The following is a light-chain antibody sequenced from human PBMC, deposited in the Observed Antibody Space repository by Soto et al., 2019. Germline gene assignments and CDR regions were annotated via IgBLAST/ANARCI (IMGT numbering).Light chain of an antibody. V-gene: IGLV2-23*01. CDR3: CSYAGSSTSYV. CDR1: SSDVGSYNL. CDR2: EGS. J-gene: IGLJ1*01. Sequence: QSALTQPASVSGSPGQSITISCTGTSSDVGSYNLVSWYQQHPGKAPKLMIYEGSKRPSGVSNRFSGSKSGNTASLTISGLLAEDEADYYCCSYAGSSTSYVLGTGTKLTVL.